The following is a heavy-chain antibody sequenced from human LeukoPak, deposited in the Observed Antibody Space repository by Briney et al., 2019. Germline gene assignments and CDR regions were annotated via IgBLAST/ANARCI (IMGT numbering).Heavy chain of an antibody. CDR3: ARMVTGARDAFDI. CDR2: IDWDDDK. V-gene: IGHV2-70*04. D-gene: IGHD7-27*01. Sequence: SGPALVKPTQTLTLTCTFSGFSLSTSGMRVSWIRQPPGKALEWLARIDWDDDKFHSTSLKTRLTISKDTSKNQVVLTMTNMDPVDTATYYCARMVTGARDAFDIWGQGTMVTVSS. J-gene: IGHJ3*02. CDR1: GFSLSTSGMR.